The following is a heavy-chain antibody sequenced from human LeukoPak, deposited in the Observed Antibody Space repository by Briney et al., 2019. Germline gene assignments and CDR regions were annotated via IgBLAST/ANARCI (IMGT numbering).Heavy chain of an antibody. CDR2: IYYSGST. CDR3: ARVQIAVAGTPYYYYGMDV. J-gene: IGHJ6*02. D-gene: IGHD6-19*01. CDR1: GGSISSYY. Sequence: PSETLSLTCTVSGGSISSYYWSWIRQPPGKGLEGMGYIYYSGSTNYNPSLKSRVTISVDTSKNQFSLKLSSVTAADTAVYYCARVQIAVAGTPYYYYGMDVWGQGTTVTVSS. V-gene: IGHV4-59*01.